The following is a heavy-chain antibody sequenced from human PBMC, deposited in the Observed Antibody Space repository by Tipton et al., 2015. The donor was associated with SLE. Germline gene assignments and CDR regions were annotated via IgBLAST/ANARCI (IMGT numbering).Heavy chain of an antibody. CDR2: VYYSGST. V-gene: IGHV4-59*12. Sequence: TLSLTCTVSGGSISRSYWSWIRQPPGKGLEWLGYVYYSGSTNYNPSLKSRVTISIDTSKNQFSLRVTSVTAADSAIYYCTRDRTPDYYYYYMDVWGKGTTVTVSS. CDR3: TRDRTPDYYYYYMDV. J-gene: IGHJ6*03. D-gene: IGHD2-15*01. CDR1: GGSISRSY.